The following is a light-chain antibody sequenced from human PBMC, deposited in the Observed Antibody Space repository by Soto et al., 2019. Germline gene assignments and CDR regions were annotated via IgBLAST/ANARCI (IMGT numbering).Light chain of an antibody. Sequence: QSALTQPASVSGSPGQSITISCIGTSGDVGAYSRVSWYQQHPDKAPKVLIYDVSNRPSGVSNRFSGSKSGNTASLTISGLQAEDEADFYCTSFTSSNTYVFGTGTKVTVL. CDR1: SGDVGAYSR. J-gene: IGLJ1*01. CDR3: TSFTSSNTYV. CDR2: DVS. V-gene: IGLV2-14*03.